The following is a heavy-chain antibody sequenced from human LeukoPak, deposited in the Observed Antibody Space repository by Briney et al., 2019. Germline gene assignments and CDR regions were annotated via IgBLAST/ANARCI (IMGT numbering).Heavy chain of an antibody. CDR2: IYYSGST. J-gene: IGHJ3*02. V-gene: IGHV4-39*02. CDR1: GGSISSSSYY. Sequence: SETLSLTCTVSGGSISSSSYYWGWIRQPPGKGLEWIGSIYYSGSTYYNPSLKSRFTISVDTSKNQFSLKLSSVTAADTAGYYCARDNNYSYGSGYYVFDIWGQGTMSPSLQ. CDR3: ARDNNYSYGSGYYVFDI. D-gene: IGHD3-22*01.